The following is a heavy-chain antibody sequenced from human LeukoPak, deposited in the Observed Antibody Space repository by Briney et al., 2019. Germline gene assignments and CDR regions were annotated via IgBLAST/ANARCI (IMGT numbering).Heavy chain of an antibody. V-gene: IGHV1-2*06. Sequence: GASVTVSCKASGGTFSSYAISWVRQAPGQGLEWMGRINPNSGGTNYAQKFQGRITVTRDTSISTAYMELSRLRSDDTAVYYCARGSLGFWSGYYGDPPWGYWGQGSLVTVSS. D-gene: IGHD3-3*01. CDR1: GGTFSSYA. CDR2: INPNSGGT. J-gene: IGHJ4*02. CDR3: ARGSLGFWSGYYGDPPWGY.